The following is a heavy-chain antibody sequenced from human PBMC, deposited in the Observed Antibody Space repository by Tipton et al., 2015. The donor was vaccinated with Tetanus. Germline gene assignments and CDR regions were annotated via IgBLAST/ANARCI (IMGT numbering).Heavy chain of an antibody. CDR1: GGGFSKFA. Sequence: QSGAEVKKPGSSVKVSCKASGGGFSKFAISWLRQAPGQGVELMGTIIPALSTTTYEQKFRGRITITADGSTSTAYMELSSLTSDDTAVYYCTLDADMWGARKVFDIWGQGTLVTVTS. J-gene: IGHJ3*02. CDR2: IIPALSTT. V-gene: IGHV1-69*15. CDR3: TLDADMWGARKVFDI. D-gene: IGHD1-14*01.